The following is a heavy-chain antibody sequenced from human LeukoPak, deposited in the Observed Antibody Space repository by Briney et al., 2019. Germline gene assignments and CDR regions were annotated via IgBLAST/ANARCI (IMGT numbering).Heavy chain of an antibody. CDR3: AREVGSGSYLGEYYYYYMDV. D-gene: IGHD3-10*01. CDR2: INPSGGST. CDR1: GYTFTSYY. V-gene: IGHV1-46*01. J-gene: IGHJ6*03. Sequence: ASVKVSCKASGYTFTSYYMHWVRQAPGQGLEWMGIINPSGGSTSYAQKFQGRVTMTRDMSTSTVYMELSSLRSEDTAVYYCAREVGSGSYLGEYYYYYMDVWGKGTTVTISS.